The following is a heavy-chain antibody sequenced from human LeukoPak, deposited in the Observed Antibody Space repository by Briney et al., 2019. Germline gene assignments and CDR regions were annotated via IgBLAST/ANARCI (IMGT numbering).Heavy chain of an antibody. V-gene: IGHV3-66*02. CDR2: IYSGDNT. D-gene: IGHD3-16*01. CDR1: GFTVSNNY. CDR3: AGRRVLDASFDY. J-gene: IGHJ4*02. Sequence: GGSLRLSCAASGFTVSNNYMSWVRQAPGQGLEWVSVIYSGDNTYYVESVKGRFTISRDNSKNTLFLQTNRLRAEDTAVYYCAGRRVLDASFDYWGQGTLVTVSS.